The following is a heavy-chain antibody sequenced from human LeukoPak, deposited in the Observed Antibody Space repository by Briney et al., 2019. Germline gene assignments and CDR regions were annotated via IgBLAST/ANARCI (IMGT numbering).Heavy chain of an antibody. V-gene: IGHV3-15*01. D-gene: IGHD3-10*01. CDR3: ATDLGLTMIRGVIVH. Sequence: GGSLKLSGPPSGSTFTNPWIPWAGQPPGKDLEWFGRIKIKGDGETTDYAAPVKGRFIMSRDDSKATLYLQMNILQAKDTAVYYCATDLGLTMIRGVIVHWGQGALVTVSS. J-gene: IGHJ4*02. CDR1: GSTFTNPW. CDR2: IKIKGDGETT.